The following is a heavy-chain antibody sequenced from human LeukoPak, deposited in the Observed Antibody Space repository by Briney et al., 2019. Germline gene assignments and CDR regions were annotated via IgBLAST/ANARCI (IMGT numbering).Heavy chain of an antibody. CDR3: ARWERGLNT. CDR1: GFSFSDYY. Sequence: GGSLRLSCAAAGFSFSDYYMSWVRVTPGKGLECVSYISGDGIPIYCADSVKGRFTISRDNAKNSVYLEMNSLRVEDTGVDYCARWERGLNTWGQGTLVTVSS. CDR2: ISGDGIPI. D-gene: IGHD1-26*01. J-gene: IGHJ5*02. V-gene: IGHV3-11*04.